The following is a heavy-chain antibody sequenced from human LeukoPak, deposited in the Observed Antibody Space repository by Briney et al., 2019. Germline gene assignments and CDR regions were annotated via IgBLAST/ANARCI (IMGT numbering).Heavy chain of an antibody. D-gene: IGHD3-10*01. CDR3: LTYGSGPDYYYGVDV. CDR2: ISDGGRST. CDR1: GFTFSSYS. Sequence: PGGSLRLSCSASGFTFSSYSMHWVGQAPEKRLEYVSTISDGGRSTYYADSVKGRFTISRDNSKNTLFLHPSSLRPEDKAEYCFLTYGSGPDYYYGVDVWGQGTTVTVSS. J-gene: IGHJ6*02. V-gene: IGHV3-64D*09.